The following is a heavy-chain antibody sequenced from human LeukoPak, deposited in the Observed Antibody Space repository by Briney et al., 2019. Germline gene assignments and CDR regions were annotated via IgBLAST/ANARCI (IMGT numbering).Heavy chain of an antibody. D-gene: IGHD3-10*01. CDR2: INHSGST. Sequence: SETLSLTCAVYGGSFSGYYWSWIRQPPGKGLEWIGEINHSGSTNYNPSLKSRVTISVDTSQNQFSLKLSSVTAADTAVYYCARVRRITMVRGPFGPWGQGTLVTVSS. CDR1: GGSFSGYY. J-gene: IGHJ5*02. CDR3: ARVRRITMVRGPFGP. V-gene: IGHV4-34*01.